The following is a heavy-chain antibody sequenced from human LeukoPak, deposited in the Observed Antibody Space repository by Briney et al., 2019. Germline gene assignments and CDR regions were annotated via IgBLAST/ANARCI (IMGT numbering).Heavy chain of an antibody. V-gene: IGHV1-69*04. D-gene: IGHD3-3*01. CDR3: ARALITIFGVVPKYYYYGMDV. CDR1: GGTFSSYA. Sequence: ASVKVSCKASGGTFSSYAISWVRQAPGQGLEWMGRIIPIFGIANYAQKFQGRVTITADKSTSIAYLELSSLRSEDTAVYYCARALITIFGVVPKYYYYGMDVWGQGTTVTVSS. CDR2: IIPIFGIA. J-gene: IGHJ6*02.